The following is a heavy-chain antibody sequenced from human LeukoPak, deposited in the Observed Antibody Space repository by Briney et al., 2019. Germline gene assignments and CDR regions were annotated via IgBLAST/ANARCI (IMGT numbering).Heavy chain of an antibody. CDR3: ARDRGWSLTYGSGSYGLDY. CDR1: GGSISSGSYY. V-gene: IGHV4-61*02. CDR2: IYTSGST. J-gene: IGHJ4*02. Sequence: SETLSLTCTVSGGSISSGSYYWSWIRQPAGTGLEWIGRIYTSGSTNYNPSLKSRVTISVDTSKKQFSLKLSSVTAADTAVYYCARDRGWSLTYGSGSYGLDYWGQGTLVTVSS. D-gene: IGHD3-10*01.